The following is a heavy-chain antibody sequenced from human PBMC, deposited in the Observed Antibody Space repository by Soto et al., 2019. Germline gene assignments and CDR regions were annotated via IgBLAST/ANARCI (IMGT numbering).Heavy chain of an antibody. CDR3: TRGRSMTANDDFEY. CDR2: MSFDGNSK. D-gene: IGHD2-21*02. CDR1: GFTVSSYS. J-gene: IGHJ4*02. V-gene: IGHV3-30-3*01. Sequence: QVQLVESGGGVVQPGTSLRLSSAACGFTVSSYSMHWVRKAPGKGLEWVAAMSFDGNSKYFADSVKGRFKISRDTSKNTWSLEMESLGVEDSALYHCTRGRSMTANDDFEYWGQGTQVTVSS.